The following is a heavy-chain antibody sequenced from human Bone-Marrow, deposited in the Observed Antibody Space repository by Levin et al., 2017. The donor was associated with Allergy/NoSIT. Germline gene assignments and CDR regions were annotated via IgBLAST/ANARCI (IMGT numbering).Heavy chain of an antibody. D-gene: IGHD2-2*01. CDR1: GGSISSVDYY. V-gene: IGHV4-30-4*01. CDR2: IYYSGTT. Sequence: PSETLSLTCTVSGGSISSVDYYWTWIRQPPGKGLEWIGYIYYSGTTYYNPSLKSRVAISVDTSKNQFSLKLNSVTAADTAVYFCARDSRAYQVLLGGYYYYAMDVWGPGTTVTVSS. CDR3: ARDSRAYQVLLGGYYYYAMDV. J-gene: IGHJ6*02.